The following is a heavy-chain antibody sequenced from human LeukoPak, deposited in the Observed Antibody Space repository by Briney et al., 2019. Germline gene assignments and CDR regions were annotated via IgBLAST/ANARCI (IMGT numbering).Heavy chain of an antibody. D-gene: IGHD1-14*01. CDR3: ATDSHRNLPYYYYYYGVDV. CDR1: GYTLTELS. CDR2: FDPEDGET. V-gene: IGHV1-24*01. J-gene: IGHJ6*02. Sequence: RWASVKVSCKVSGYTLTELSMHWVRQAPGKGLEWMGGFDPEDGETIYAQKFQGRVTMTEDTSTDTAYMELSSLRSEDTAVYYCATDSHRNLPYYYYYYGVDVWGQGTTVTVSS.